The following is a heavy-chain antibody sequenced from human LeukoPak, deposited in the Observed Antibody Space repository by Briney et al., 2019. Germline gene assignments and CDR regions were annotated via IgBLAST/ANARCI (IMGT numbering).Heavy chain of an antibody. D-gene: IGHD3-16*02. Sequence: GGSLRLSYAASGFTVSSNYMGWVRQAPGKGLEWVSVIYSGGSTYYADSVKGRFTISRDNSKNTLYLQMNSLRAGDTAVHYCARQIMITFGGVIALSGYFDYWGQGTLVTVSS. J-gene: IGHJ4*02. CDR3: ARQIMITFGGVIALSGYFDY. V-gene: IGHV3-66*04. CDR2: IYSGGST. CDR1: GFTVSSNY.